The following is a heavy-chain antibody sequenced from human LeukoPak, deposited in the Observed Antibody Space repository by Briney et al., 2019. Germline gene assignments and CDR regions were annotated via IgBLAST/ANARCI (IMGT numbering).Heavy chain of an antibody. V-gene: IGHV4-61*02. CDR2: IYTSGST. CDR3: ARAHDSSGYRYHYYMDV. CDR1: GGSISSGSYY. J-gene: IGHJ6*03. D-gene: IGHD3-22*01. Sequence: SETLSLTCTVSGGSISSGSYYWSWIRQPAGKGLEWIGRIYTSGSTNYNPSLKSRVTISVDTSKNQFSLKLSSVTAADTAVYYCARAHDSSGYRYHYYMDVWGKGTTVTISS.